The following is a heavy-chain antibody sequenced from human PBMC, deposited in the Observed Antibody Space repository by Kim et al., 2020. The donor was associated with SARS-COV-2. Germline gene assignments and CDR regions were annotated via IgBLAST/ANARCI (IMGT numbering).Heavy chain of an antibody. CDR1: GFTFSSYG. CDR2: IWYDGSNK. Sequence: GGSLRLSCAASGFTFSSYGMHWVRQAPGKGLEWVAVIWYDGSNKYYADSVKGRFTISRDNSKNTLYLQMNSLRAEDTAVYYCARGRSTVTNLGFDPWGQGTLVTVSS. D-gene: IGHD4-4*01. V-gene: IGHV3-33*01. J-gene: IGHJ5*02. CDR3: ARGRSTVTNLGFDP.